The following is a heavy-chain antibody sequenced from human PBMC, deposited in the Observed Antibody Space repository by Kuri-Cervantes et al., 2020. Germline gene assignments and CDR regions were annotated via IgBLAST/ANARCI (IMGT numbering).Heavy chain of an antibody. J-gene: IGHJ4*02. CDR3: ARVGDFWSGLHDY. V-gene: IGHV4-59*01. CDR1: GGSISSYY. D-gene: IGHD3-3*01. CDR2: IYYSGGT. Sequence: LSCTVSGGSISSYYWSWIRQPPGKGLEWIGYIYYSGGTNYNPSLKSRVTISVDTSKNQFSLKLSSVTAADTAVYYCARVGDFWSGLHDYWGQGTLVTVSS.